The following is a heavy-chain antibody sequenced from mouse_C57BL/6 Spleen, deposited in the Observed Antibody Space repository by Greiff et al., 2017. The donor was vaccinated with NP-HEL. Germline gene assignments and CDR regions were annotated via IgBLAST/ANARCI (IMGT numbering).Heavy chain of an antibody. D-gene: IGHD2-12*01. Sequence: VQLKESGAELVRPGASVKLSCTASGFNIKDDYMHWVKQRPEQGLEWIGWIDPENGDTEYASKFQGKATITADTSSNTAYLQLSSLTSEDTAVYYCTTGYRGYFDYWGQGTTLTVSS. CDR2: IDPENGDT. V-gene: IGHV14-4*01. CDR1: GFNIKDDY. CDR3: TTGYRGYFDY. J-gene: IGHJ2*01.